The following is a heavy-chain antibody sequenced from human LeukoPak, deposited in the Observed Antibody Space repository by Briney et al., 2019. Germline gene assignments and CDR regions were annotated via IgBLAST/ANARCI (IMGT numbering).Heavy chain of an antibody. Sequence: ASVKVSCKASGYTFNSYAITWVRQAPGQGLEWMGWISTYNGITSYAQKLQGRVTMTTDTSSTTAYMELRSLRSDDTALYYCARDRGLRATAGTRIDFWGQGTLVTVS. V-gene: IGHV1-18*01. D-gene: IGHD6-13*01. J-gene: IGHJ4*02. CDR3: ARDRGLRATAGTRIDF. CDR2: ISTYNGIT. CDR1: GYTFNSYA.